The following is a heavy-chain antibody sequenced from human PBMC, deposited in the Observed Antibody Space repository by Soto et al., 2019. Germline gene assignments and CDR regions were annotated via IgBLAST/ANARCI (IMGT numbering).Heavy chain of an antibody. CDR2: IYHTGRT. CDR3: ARRNYSSGWSYWFDP. V-gene: IGHV4-59*08. CDR1: GGSVSGYN. J-gene: IGHJ5*02. Sequence: SETLSLTCAVSGGSVSGYNWCWIRQSPGKGLEWIGHIYHTGRTTYNPSLESRVTISVDTYKDQLSLKLNSVTAADTAVYYCARRNYSSGWSYWFDPWGQGTLVTVSS. D-gene: IGHD6-19*01.